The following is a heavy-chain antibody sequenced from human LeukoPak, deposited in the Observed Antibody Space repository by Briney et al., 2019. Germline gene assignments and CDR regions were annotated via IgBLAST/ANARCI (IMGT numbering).Heavy chain of an antibody. CDR2: IYYSGST. Sequence: SETLSLTCTVSGGSISSYYWSWIRQPPGKGLEWIGYIYYSGSTNYNPSLKSRVTISVDTSKNQFSLKLSSVTAADTAVYYCASSGSFGVEALDIWGQGTMVTVSS. J-gene: IGHJ3*02. CDR1: GGSISSYY. CDR3: ASSGSFGVEALDI. V-gene: IGHV4-59*01. D-gene: IGHD1-26*01.